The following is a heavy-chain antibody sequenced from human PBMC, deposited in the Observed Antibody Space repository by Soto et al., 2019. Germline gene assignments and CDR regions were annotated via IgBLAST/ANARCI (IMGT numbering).Heavy chain of an antibody. CDR1: GFSFTASW. CDR2: IYPGDSDT. J-gene: IGHJ6*02. D-gene: IGHD3-10*01. Sequence: LKISWRGSGFSFTASWMGWVRQTPRKRLEWMGIIYPGDSDTRYSPSFQGQVTISADKSISTAYLQWSSLKASDTAMYYCAKGMDYYYYNMDVWGQGTTVTVS. CDR3: AKGMDYYYYNMDV. V-gene: IGHV5-51*01.